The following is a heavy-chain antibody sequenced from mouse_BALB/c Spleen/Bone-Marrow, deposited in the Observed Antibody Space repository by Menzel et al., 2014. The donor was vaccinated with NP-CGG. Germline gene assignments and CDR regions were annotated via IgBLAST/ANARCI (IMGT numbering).Heavy chain of an antibody. J-gene: IGHJ4*01. D-gene: IGHD2-4*01. V-gene: IGHV1S41*01. Sequence: DLVKPGASVKLSCKASGYTFTSYWINWIKQRPGQGLEWIGRIAPGSGNTYYNEMFKGKATLTVDTSSSTAYIQLSSLSSEDSPVYFCARSPMITESYAMDHWGQGTSVTVSS. CDR3: ARSPMITESYAMDH. CDR1: GYTFTSYW. CDR2: IAPGSGNT.